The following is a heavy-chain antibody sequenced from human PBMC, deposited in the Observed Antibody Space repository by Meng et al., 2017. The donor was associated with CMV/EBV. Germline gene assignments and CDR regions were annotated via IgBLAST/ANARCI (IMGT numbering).Heavy chain of an antibody. CDR2: IYWDDDK. Sequence: HITLKESGPTLVKPTQTLTLTCPFSGFSLSTSGVGVGWIRQPPGKALEWLALIYWDDDKRYSPSLKSRLTITKDTSKNQVVLTMTNMDPVDTATYYCAHSGYYYDSSGYRIDYWGQGTLVTVSS. CDR1: GFSLSTSGVG. CDR3: AHSGYYYDSSGYRIDY. J-gene: IGHJ4*02. D-gene: IGHD3-22*01. V-gene: IGHV2-5*02.